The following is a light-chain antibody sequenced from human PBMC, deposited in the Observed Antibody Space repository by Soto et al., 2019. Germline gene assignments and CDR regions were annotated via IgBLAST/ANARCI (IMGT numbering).Light chain of an antibody. CDR2: DVS. J-gene: IGLJ1*01. CDR1: SSDVGGYNY. CDR3: SSYTSSSTPYV. Sequence: QSALTQPASVSGSPGQSITISCTGTSSDVGGYNYVSWYQLHPGKAPKLMIYDVSNRPSGVSNRFSGSKSGNTASLTISGLQADDEADYYCSSYTSSSTPYVFGTGTKLTVL. V-gene: IGLV2-14*01.